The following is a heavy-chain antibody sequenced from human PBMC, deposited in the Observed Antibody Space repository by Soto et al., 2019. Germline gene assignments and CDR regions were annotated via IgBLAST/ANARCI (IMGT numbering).Heavy chain of an antibody. J-gene: IGHJ6*02. CDR1: GYSFTSYW. CDR3: ARHDTSYSSSRGFYYGMDV. CDR2: IYPGDSDT. D-gene: IGHD6-6*01. V-gene: IGHV5-51*01. Sequence: GESLKISCKGSGYSFTSYWIGWVRQMPGKGLEWMGIIYPGDSDTRYSPNFQGQVTISADKSISTAYLQWSSLKASDTAMYYCARHDTSYSSSRGFYYGMDVWGQGTTVTVSS.